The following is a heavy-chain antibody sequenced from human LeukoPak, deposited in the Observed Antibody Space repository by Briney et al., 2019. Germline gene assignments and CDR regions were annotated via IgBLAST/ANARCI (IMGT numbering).Heavy chain of an antibody. CDR3: ASYDSNGYYIAY. J-gene: IGHJ4*02. V-gene: IGHV6-1*01. Sequence: SQTLSLTCAISGDSVSSNSGAWNWIRQSPSRGLEWLGRTYYRSKWYNHYSVSVKSRITINPDTSKNQFSLQLKSVTPEDTAVYYCASYDSNGYYIAYWGQGNPGHRLL. D-gene: IGHD3-22*01. CDR2: TYYRSKWYN. CDR1: GDSVSSNSGA.